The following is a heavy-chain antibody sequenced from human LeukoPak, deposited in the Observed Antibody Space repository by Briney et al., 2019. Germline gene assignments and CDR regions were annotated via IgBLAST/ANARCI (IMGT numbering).Heavy chain of an antibody. J-gene: IGHJ5*02. V-gene: IGHV3-23*01. CDR2: ISGSGGTT. Sequence: PGGSLRLSCAVSGFTFSSYGMSWVRQAPGKGLEWVSAISGSGGTTYYTDSVKGRFTISRDNSKNTLYLQMNSLRAEDTATYYCAKDRWLVPFDPWGQGTLVTVSS. CDR3: AKDRWLVPFDP. CDR1: GFTFSSYG. D-gene: IGHD6-19*01.